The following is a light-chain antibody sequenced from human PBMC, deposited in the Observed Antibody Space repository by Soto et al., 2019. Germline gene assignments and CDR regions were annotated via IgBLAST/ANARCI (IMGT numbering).Light chain of an antibody. CDR2: KAS. CDR1: QSISSW. V-gene: IGKV1-5*03. Sequence: DIQMTQSPSTLSASVGDRVTITCRASQSISSWLAWYQQKPGKAPKLLIYKASSLESGVPSRFSGSGSGTEFTLTISSLQPADFATYYCQQYNSYQRTFGQGTKVEIK. J-gene: IGKJ1*01. CDR3: QQYNSYQRT.